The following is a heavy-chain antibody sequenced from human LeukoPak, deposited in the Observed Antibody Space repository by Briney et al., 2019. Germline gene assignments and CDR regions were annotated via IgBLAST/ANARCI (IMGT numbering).Heavy chain of an antibody. CDR1: KFTFNTFG. V-gene: IGHV3-30*03. CDR3: RAATKYRDYYYDY. D-gene: IGHD2-21*02. CDR2: ISSDGSNK. J-gene: IGHJ4*02. Sequence: GGSLRLSCAASKFTFNTFGMHWVSRAPGKGLEWVAVISSDGSNKYYADSVKGRFTISRDNSKDTLYLQMSSLAIEDTAVYYCRAATKYRDYYYDYWGQGTLVTVSS.